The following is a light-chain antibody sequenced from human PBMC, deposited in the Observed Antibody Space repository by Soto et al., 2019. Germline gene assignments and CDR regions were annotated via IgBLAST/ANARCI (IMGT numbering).Light chain of an antibody. CDR1: QSVSSD. CDR3: QQYNNWPPT. CDR2: DAS. V-gene: IGKV3-11*01. J-gene: IGKJ5*01. Sequence: EIVLAQSPATLSLSPGERAALSCRASQSVSSDLAWYQQKPGQAPRLLIYDASNRATGIPARFSGSGSGTDFTLTISSLEPEDFAVYHCQQYNNWPPTFGHGTRLEIK.